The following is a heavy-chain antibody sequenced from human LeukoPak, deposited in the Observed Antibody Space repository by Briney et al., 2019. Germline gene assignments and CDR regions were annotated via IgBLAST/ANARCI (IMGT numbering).Heavy chain of an antibody. D-gene: IGHD3-3*01. CDR1: GYSFTGYY. Sequence: ASVKVSCKASGYSFTGYYMRWVRQAPGQGLERMGCINPNTGDTNYAQNFQGRVTMARDTSIRTAYMELSRLRSDDTAVYYCASHDFWSAFDYWGQGTLVTVSS. CDR3: ASHDFWSAFDY. J-gene: IGHJ4*02. V-gene: IGHV1-2*02. CDR2: INPNTGDT.